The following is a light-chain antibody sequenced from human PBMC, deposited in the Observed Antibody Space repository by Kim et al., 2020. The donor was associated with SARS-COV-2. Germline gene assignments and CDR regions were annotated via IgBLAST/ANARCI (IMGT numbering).Light chain of an antibody. CDR1: QGVSSY. CDR3: QQRSNWLIT. CDR2: DAS. Sequence: LAPGESATLPCWASQGVSSYLAWYQQKPGQAPRLLIYDASNRATGIPARFSGSGSGTDFTLTISSLEPEDFAVYYCQQRSNWLITFGQGTRLEIK. V-gene: IGKV3-11*01. J-gene: IGKJ5*01.